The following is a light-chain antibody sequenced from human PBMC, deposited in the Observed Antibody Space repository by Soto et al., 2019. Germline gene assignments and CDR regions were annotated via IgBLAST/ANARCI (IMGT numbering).Light chain of an antibody. CDR3: QQYNSYT. V-gene: IGKV1-5*01. CDR2: DAS. CDR1: QSISSW. J-gene: IGKJ4*01. Sequence: DIQMTQSPSTLSATAGDRVTITCRASQSISSWLAWYQQKPGKAPKLLIYDASSLESGVPSRFSGSGSGTEFTLTISSLQPDDFATYYCQQYNSYTFGGGTKVDIK.